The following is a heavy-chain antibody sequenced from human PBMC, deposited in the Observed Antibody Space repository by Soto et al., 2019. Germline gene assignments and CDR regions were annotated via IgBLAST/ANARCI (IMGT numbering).Heavy chain of an antibody. CDR2: ISYDGSNK. Sequence: PGGSLRLSCAASGFTFSSYAMHWVRQAPGKGLEWVAVISYDGSNKYYADSVKGRFTISRDNSKNTLYLQMNSLRAEDTAVYYCARDPQWKSSGWYAGLELDYWGQGTLVTVSS. V-gene: IGHV3-30-3*01. D-gene: IGHD6-19*01. J-gene: IGHJ4*02. CDR1: GFTFSSYA. CDR3: ARDPQWKSSGWYAGLELDY.